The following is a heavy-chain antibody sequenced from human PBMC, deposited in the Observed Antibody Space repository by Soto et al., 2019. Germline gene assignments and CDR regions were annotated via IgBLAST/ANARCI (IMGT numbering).Heavy chain of an antibody. V-gene: IGHV1-69*12. J-gene: IGHJ4*02. D-gene: IGHD3-22*01. CDR1: GGTFSSYA. Sequence: QVQLVQSGAEVKKPGSSVKVSCKASGGTFSSYAISWVRQAPGQGLEWMGGIIPIFGTANYAQKFQGRVTITADEPTTTDYMELGSLISEHTPVYCCARIGDYYTSSCCHHHFDYWGQGTLVTVSS. CDR2: IIPIFGTA. CDR3: ARIGDYYTSSCCHHHFDY.